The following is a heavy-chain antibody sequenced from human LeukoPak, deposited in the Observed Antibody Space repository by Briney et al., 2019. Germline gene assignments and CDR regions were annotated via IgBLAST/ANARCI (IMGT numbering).Heavy chain of an antibody. J-gene: IGHJ4*02. Sequence: ASVKVSCKASGGTFSSYAISWVRQAPGQGLKWTGRIVPILGIANYAQKFQGRVTITADKSTSTAYMELSSLRSEDTAVYYCARDSLGRYYFDYWGQGTLVTVSS. CDR1: GGTFSSYA. CDR2: IVPILGIA. CDR3: ARDSLGRYYFDY. D-gene: IGHD7-27*01. V-gene: IGHV1-69*04.